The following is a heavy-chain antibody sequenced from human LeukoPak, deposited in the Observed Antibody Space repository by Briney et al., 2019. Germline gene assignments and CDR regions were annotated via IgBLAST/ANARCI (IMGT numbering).Heavy chain of an antibody. J-gene: IGHJ4*02. D-gene: IGHD3-22*01. CDR3: AKEKNSGYYSHFDY. Sequence: GGSLRLSCAASGFTFTNYGMSWVRQAPGKGLEWVSAVSGGGGSTYYADSVKGRFTISRDNSKNTVYLQMNSLRAEDTAVYYCAKEKNSGYYSHFDYWGQGTLVTVSS. CDR2: VSGGGGST. V-gene: IGHV3-23*01. CDR1: GFTFTNYG.